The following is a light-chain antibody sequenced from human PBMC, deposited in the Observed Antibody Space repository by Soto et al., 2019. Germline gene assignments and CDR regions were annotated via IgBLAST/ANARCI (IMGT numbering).Light chain of an antibody. Sequence: EIVLTQSPGTLSLSPGERVTLSCRTSQSINNNHLAWYQQKPGQAPRLLIHGTSNRATRIPDRFSGSGSGTNFTLTFSRLEPEDIAVYYCEYYGNTIIFGGGTKVEIK. J-gene: IGKJ4*01. V-gene: IGKV3-20*01. CDR3: EYYGNTII. CDR2: GTS. CDR1: QSINNNH.